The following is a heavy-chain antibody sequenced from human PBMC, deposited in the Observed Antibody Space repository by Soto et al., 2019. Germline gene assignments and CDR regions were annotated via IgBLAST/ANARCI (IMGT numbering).Heavy chain of an antibody. CDR1: GFTFSSAW. D-gene: IGHD1-1*01. J-gene: IGHJ5*02. CDR3: ARDGYKLRESRTGINWFDP. Sequence: EVQLVESGGGLVQPGGSLRLSCAASGFTFSSAWMHWVRQAPGKGLVWVSHISSSSSYTNYADSVKGRFTISRDNAKNSLYLQMNSLRAEDTAVYYCARDGYKLRESRTGINWFDPWGQGTLVTVSS. CDR2: ISSSSSYT. V-gene: IGHV3-48*04.